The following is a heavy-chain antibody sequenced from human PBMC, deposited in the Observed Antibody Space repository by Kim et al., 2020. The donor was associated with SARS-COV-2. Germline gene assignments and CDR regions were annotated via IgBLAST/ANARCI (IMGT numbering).Heavy chain of an antibody. CDR2: ISYDGSNK. J-gene: IGHJ4*02. CDR1: GFTFSSYA. CDR3: ARDRTVTTFSALDY. V-gene: IGHV3-30*04. Sequence: GGSLRLSCAASGFTFSSYAMHWVRQAPGKGLEWVAVISYDGSNKYYADSVKGRFTISRDNSKNTLYLQMNSLRAEDTAVYYCARDRTVTTFSALDYWGQG. D-gene: IGHD4-17*01.